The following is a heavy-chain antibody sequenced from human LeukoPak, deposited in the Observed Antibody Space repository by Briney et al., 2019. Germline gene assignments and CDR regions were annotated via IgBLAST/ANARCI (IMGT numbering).Heavy chain of an antibody. D-gene: IGHD3-22*01. CDR2: INAGNGNT. Sequence: ASVKVSFKASGYTFTSFAMHWVRQAPGQRLEWMGWINAGNGNTKYSQEFQGRVTITRDTSASTAYMELSSLRSEDTAVYYCATFKVAYYYDSSGPCYMDVWGKGTTVTVSS. CDR1: GYTFTSFA. J-gene: IGHJ6*03. V-gene: IGHV1-3*03. CDR3: ATFKVAYYYDSSGPCYMDV.